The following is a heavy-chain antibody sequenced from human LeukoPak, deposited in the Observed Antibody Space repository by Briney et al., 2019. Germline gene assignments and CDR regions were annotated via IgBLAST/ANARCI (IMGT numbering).Heavy chain of an antibody. Sequence: GESLKISCKGSGYNFTSYWIGWVRQMPGKGLEWMGIIYPADSDTRYSPSFEGQVTISADESISTAYLQLSSLKASDTAIYYCAKGFSGTYYGMDVWGQGTTVTVSS. V-gene: IGHV5-51*01. CDR1: GYNFTSYW. D-gene: IGHD3-10*01. J-gene: IGHJ6*02. CDR2: IYPADSDT. CDR3: AKGFSGTYYGMDV.